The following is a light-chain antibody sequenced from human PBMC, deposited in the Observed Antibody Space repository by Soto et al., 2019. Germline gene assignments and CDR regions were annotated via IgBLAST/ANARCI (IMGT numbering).Light chain of an antibody. Sequence: EVVMKQSPATLSVSPGERGNLFCRASHTVFTKLAWYHQQPGQAPRLLMYDASTRATGVPARFSGSGSGTEFTLTISSLQSEDFALYYCQQYHFCLGWTFGRGTKVDIK. CDR1: HTVFTK. CDR3: QQYHFCLGWT. J-gene: IGKJ1*01. V-gene: IGKV3-15*01. CDR2: DAS.